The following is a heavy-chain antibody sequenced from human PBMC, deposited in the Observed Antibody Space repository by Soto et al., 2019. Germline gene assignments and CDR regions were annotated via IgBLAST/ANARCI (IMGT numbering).Heavy chain of an antibody. CDR2: IGTAGDT. CDR3: ARAIGPTLFDY. D-gene: IGHD3-22*01. V-gene: IGHV3-13*04. Sequence: LRLSCSASGFTFSSYDMHWVRQGPGKGLEWVSAIGTAGDTNYAGSVKGRFTISRENAKNSLYLQMNSLRAGDTAIYFCARAIGPTLFDYWGQGTLVTVSS. J-gene: IGHJ4*02. CDR1: GFTFSSYD.